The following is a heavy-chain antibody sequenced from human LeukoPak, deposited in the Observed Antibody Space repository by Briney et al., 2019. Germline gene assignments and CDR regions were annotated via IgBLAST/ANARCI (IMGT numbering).Heavy chain of an antibody. CDR1: GGSISSYY. CDR3: ARLYDSSGYYFSTAPSYAYYFDY. CDR2: IYYSGST. D-gene: IGHD3-22*01. Sequence: SETLSLTCTVSGGSISSYYWSWIRQPPGKGLEWIGYIYYSGSTNYNPSLKSRVTISVDTSKNQFSLKLSSVTAADTAVYYCARLYDSSGYYFSTAPSYAYYFDYWGQGTLVTVSS. V-gene: IGHV4-59*08. J-gene: IGHJ4*02.